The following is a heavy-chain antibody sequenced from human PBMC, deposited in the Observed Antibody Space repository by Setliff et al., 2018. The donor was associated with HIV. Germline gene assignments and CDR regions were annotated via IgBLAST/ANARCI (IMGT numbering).Heavy chain of an antibody. CDR2: IIPSLGVT. D-gene: IGHD3-10*01. CDR3: ARGRYGSGTYWGLYYYYYMDV. J-gene: IGHJ6*03. Sequence: SVKVSCKASGGTFSNYAFNWVRQTPGQGLAWMGSIIPSLGVTNYAQKFLGRVTITADKSTSTAYMELNSLRSDDTAVYYCARGRYGSGTYWGLYYYYYMDVWGKGTTVTVSS. CDR1: GGTFSNYA. V-gene: IGHV1-69*04.